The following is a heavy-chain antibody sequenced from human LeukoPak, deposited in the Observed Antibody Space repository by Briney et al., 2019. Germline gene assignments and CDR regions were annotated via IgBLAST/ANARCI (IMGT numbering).Heavy chain of an antibody. CDR3: AKGGATVTRYVDQ. D-gene: IGHD4-17*01. CDR2: IRYDGSNK. CDR1: GFTFSSYG. V-gene: IGHV3-30*02. J-gene: IGHJ4*02. Sequence: GGSLRLSCAASGFTFSSYGMHWVRQAPGKGLEWVAFIRYDGSNKYYADSVKGRFTISRDNSKNAVYLQMNSLRTEDTAVYYCAKGGATVTRYVDQWGQGTLVTVSS.